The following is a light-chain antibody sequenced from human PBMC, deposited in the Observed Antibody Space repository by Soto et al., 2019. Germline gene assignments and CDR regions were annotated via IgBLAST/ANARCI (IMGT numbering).Light chain of an antibody. Sequence: QAVVTQPPSTSGTPGQRVTIPCSGSGSNIGRNSVTWYQRLPGTAPKLLVYRNNQRPSGVPERFSGSKSGTSASLAISDLQSEDEADYYCATWDDSLSGVEFGGGTQLTV. CDR2: RNN. CDR3: ATWDDSLSGVE. CDR1: GSNIGRNS. J-gene: IGLJ3*02. V-gene: IGLV1-44*01.